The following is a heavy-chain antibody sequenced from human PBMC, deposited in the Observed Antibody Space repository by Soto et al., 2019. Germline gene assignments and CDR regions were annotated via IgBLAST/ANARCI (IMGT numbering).Heavy chain of an antibody. Sequence: SETLSLTCTVSGGSISSSSYYWGWIRQPPGKGLEWIGSIYYSGSTYYNPSLKSRVTISVDTSKNQFSLKLSSVTAADTAVYYCAAQGNYYDSSGSFWGQGTMVTVSS. D-gene: IGHD3-22*01. V-gene: IGHV4-39*01. CDR2: IYYSGST. J-gene: IGHJ3*01. CDR3: AAQGNYYDSSGSF. CDR1: GGSISSSSYY.